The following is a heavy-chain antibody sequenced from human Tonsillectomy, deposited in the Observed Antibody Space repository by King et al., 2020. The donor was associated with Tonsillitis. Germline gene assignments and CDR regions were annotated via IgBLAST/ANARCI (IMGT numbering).Heavy chain of an antibody. D-gene: IGHD3-3*01. Sequence: VQLVESGAEVKKPGASVKVSCKASGDTFTSYGISWVRQAPGQGLEWMGWISAYNGNTNYAQKLQGRVTMTTDTSTSTAYMELRSLRSDDTAVYYCARDVYDFWSGSPYFDYWGQGTLVTVSS. V-gene: IGHV1-18*04. J-gene: IGHJ4*02. CDR3: ARDVYDFWSGSPYFDY. CDR2: ISAYNGNT. CDR1: GDTFTSYG.